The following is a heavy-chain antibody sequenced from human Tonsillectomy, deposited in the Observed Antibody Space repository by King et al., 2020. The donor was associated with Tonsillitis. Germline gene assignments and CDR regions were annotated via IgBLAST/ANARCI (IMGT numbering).Heavy chain of an antibody. Sequence: VQLQESGPGLVKPSETLSLTCTVSGGSISSYYWSWIRQPPGKGLEWIGYIYYSGSTNYNPSLKSRVTISVDTSKNQFSLKLSSVYYCARGGASYYDILTGRFHGAFDIWGQGTMVTVSS. J-gene: IGHJ3*02. V-gene: IGHV4-59*01. CDR2: IYYSGST. CDR3: YDILTGRFHGAFDI. CDR1: GGSISSYY. D-gene: IGHD3-9*01.